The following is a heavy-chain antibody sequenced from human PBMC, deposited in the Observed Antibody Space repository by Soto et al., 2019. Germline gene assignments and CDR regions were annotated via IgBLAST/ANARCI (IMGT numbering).Heavy chain of an antibody. CDR2: ISYDGSNK. J-gene: IGHJ4*02. Sequence: PGGSLRLSCAASGFTFSSYVMHWVRQAPGKGLEWVAVISYDGSNKYYADSVKGRFTISRDNSKNTLYLQMNRLRAEDTAVYYCAKAIRGYSYFDYWGQGTMLTVYS. CDR1: GFTFSSYV. D-gene: IGHD5-18*01. V-gene: IGHV3-30*18. CDR3: AKAIRGYSYFDY.